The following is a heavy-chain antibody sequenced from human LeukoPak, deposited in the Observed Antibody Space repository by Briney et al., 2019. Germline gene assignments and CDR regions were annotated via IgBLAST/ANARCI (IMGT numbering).Heavy chain of an antibody. V-gene: IGHV1-69*04. D-gene: IGHD3-22*01. CDR1: GGTFSSYA. CDR3: AREGDSSGYFDY. Sequence: SVKVSCKASGGTFSSYAISWVRQAPGQGLEWMGRIIPILGIANYAQKFQGRVTITADKSTSTAYMELSSLRSEDTAVFYCAREGDSSGYFDYWGQGTLVTVSS. CDR2: IIPILGIA. J-gene: IGHJ4*02.